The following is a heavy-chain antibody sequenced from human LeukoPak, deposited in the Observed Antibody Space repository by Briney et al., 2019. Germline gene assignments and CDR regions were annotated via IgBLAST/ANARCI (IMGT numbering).Heavy chain of an antibody. J-gene: IGHJ4*02. V-gene: IGHV3-11*05. CDR1: GFTFSDDY. Sequence: NPGGSLRLSCAASGFTFSDDYMSWIRQAPGKGLEWVSYISTSSTYTNYADSAKGRFTISRDNAKNSLYLQMNSLRAEDTAVYYCARVRNYYFDYWGQGTLVTVSS. CDR2: ISTSSTYT. CDR3: ARVRNYYFDY. D-gene: IGHD1-7*01.